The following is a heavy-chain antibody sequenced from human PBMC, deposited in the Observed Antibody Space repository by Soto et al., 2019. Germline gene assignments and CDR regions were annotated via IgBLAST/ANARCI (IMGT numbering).Heavy chain of an antibody. CDR2: ITPTGAT. V-gene: IGHV3-23*01. Sequence: EMQLLESGGGLVQPGGSLRLFCAASGFTFTNYAMTWVRQAPGKGLEWVSTITPTGATFYGDTVKGRFTISRDNSRSTVFLQMNGLRAEDTAMYYCARTDKFNSQSSGWANRFDYWGQGPLVTVSS. CDR1: GFTFTNYA. J-gene: IGHJ4*02. CDR3: ARTDKFNSQSSGWANRFDY. D-gene: IGHD6-19*01.